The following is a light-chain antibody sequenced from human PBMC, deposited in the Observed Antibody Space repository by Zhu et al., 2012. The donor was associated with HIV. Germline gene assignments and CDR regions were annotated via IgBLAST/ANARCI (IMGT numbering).Light chain of an antibody. CDR2: AAS. CDR1: QSLGRGY. CDR3: QQYDSSPPWT. J-gene: IGKJ1*01. V-gene: IGKV3-20*01. Sequence: EIVLTQSPGTLSLSPGERATLSCRASQSLGRGYLAWYHQKPGQAPRPLMYAASTRATGIPDRFSGSGSGTDFTLTISRLEPEDFAMYYCQQYDSSPPWTFGQGTKVEIK.